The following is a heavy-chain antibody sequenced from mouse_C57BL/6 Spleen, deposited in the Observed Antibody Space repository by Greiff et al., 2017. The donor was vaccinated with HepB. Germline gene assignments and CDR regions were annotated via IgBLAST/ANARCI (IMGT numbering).Heavy chain of an antibody. Sequence: DVMLVESGGDLVKPGGSLKLSCAASGFTFSSYGMSWVRQTPDKRLEWVATISSGGSYTYYPDSVKGRFTISRDNAKNTLYLQMSSLKSEDTAMYYCARLELGKGYYFDYWGQGTTLTVSS. CDR2: ISSGGSYT. CDR3: ARLELGKGYYFDY. CDR1: GFTFSSYG. J-gene: IGHJ2*01. V-gene: IGHV5-6*02. D-gene: IGHD4-1*01.